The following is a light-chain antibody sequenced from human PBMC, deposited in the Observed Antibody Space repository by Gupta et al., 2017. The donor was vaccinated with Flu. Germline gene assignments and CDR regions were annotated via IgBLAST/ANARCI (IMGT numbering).Light chain of an antibody. V-gene: IGKV1-39*01. CDR1: QSISSY. CDR3: QQSYSTLRT. Sequence: PSSLSASVGDRVTITCRTSQSISSYLNWYQQKPVKAPKLLIYAASTLQSGVPSRFSGSGSGTDFTLTISSLQPEDFATYYCQQSYSTLRTFGQGTEVEIK. J-gene: IGKJ1*01. CDR2: AAS.